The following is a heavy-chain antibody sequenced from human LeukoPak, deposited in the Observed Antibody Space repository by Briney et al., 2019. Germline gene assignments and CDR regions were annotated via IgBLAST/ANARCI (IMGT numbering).Heavy chain of an antibody. CDR3: AIQPWGSGNNWYFDL. D-gene: IGHD7-27*01. J-gene: IGHJ2*01. Sequence: ASVKVSCKSSGYTFTAYYIHWVRQAPGQGLEWMGWISPNSGGTDYAQKFQGRVTMTRDTSVSTAYVELSSLTSDDTAVYYCAIQPWGSGNNWYFDLWGRGTLVTVSS. CDR2: ISPNSGGT. V-gene: IGHV1-2*02. CDR1: GYTFTAYY.